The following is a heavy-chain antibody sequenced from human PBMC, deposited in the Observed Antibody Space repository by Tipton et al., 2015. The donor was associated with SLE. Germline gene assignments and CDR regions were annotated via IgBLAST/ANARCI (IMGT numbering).Heavy chain of an antibody. Sequence: TLSLTCSVSGSSITSGDYFWSWIRQRPGKALEWIGFIYYSGSTFYDPSLQTRVTISIDSSKNQFSLKLSSVTAADTAVYYCARDLRSGGYYYYYYMDVWGKGTTVTVSS. CDR2: IYYSGST. CDR1: GSSITSGDYF. J-gene: IGHJ6*03. D-gene: IGHD1-14*01. CDR3: ARDLRSGGYYYYYYMDV. V-gene: IGHV4-31*03.